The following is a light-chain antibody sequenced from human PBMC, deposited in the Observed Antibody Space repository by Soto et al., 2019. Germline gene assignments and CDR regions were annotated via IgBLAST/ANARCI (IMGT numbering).Light chain of an antibody. CDR1: QSVSSSY. CDR2: GAS. J-gene: IGKJ1*01. Sequence: EIVLTQSPGTLSLSPGERATLSCRASQSVSSSYLAWYKQKPGQAPRLLIYGASSRATGIPDRFSGSGSGTDFTLTISRLEPEEFAVYYCQQYGSSPWTFGQGTKGEIK. CDR3: QQYGSSPWT. V-gene: IGKV3-20*01.